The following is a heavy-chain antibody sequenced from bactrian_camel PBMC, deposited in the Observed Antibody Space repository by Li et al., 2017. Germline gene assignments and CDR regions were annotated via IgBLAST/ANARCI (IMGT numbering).Heavy chain of an antibody. CDR3: AAAWMFGGPYCSRIYSAGFGY. Sequence: PLVESGGGAVQAGGSLRLSCSASGLTASSTCMGWFRQSPGKEREGVATISAGGGSAYYADSVKGRFTIPRDNAKNILYLQLNSLKPEDTAMYYCAAAWMFGGPYCSRIYSAGFGYWGQGTQVTVS. CDR2: ISAGGGSA. D-gene: IGHD2*01. V-gene: IGHV3S28*01. CDR1: GLTASSTC. J-gene: IGHJ6*01.